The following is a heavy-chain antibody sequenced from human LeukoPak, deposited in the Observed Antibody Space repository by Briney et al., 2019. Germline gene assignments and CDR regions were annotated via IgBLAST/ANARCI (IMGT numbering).Heavy chain of an antibody. Sequence: TPSETLSLTCTVSGGSISSYYWTWIRQSPGKGLEWIGYTSYSGSTKYNPSLKSRVTISVDTSKDQFSLKLSSVTAADTAMYYCARQGRVLLHYWGQGTLVTVSS. CDR2: TSYSGST. CDR1: GGSISSYY. D-gene: IGHD3-10*01. J-gene: IGHJ4*02. CDR3: ARQGRVLLHY. V-gene: IGHV4-59*01.